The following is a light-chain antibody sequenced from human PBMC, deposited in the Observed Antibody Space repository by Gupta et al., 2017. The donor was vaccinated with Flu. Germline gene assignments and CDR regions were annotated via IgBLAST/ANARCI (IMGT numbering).Light chain of an antibody. Sequence: VTRSWSGSSSSGGRNYVYWYHQSPVAPPKLIMYRDNKRSAGATERFSGSNSGTASAMVISVLLAVEEVAYYCATVEMILSCDLVFGGGTKLTVL. CDR1: SSSGGRNY. J-gene: IGLJ2*01. V-gene: IGLV1-47*01. CDR3: ATVEMILSCDLV. CDR2: RDN.